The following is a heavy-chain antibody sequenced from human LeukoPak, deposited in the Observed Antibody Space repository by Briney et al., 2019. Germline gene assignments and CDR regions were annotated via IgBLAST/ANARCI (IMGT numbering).Heavy chain of an antibody. CDR1: GFTFSSYE. D-gene: IGHD3-16*01. J-gene: IGHJ4*02. V-gene: IGHV3-48*03. CDR2: ISSSGSTI. CDR3: AKVRWGSDNALDS. Sequence: GGSLRLSCAASGFTFSSYEMNWVRQAPGKGLEWVSYISSSGSTIYYADSVKGRFTISRDNSKNTLYLQMNSLRAEDTAVYYCAKVRWGSDNALDSWGQGTLVTGSS.